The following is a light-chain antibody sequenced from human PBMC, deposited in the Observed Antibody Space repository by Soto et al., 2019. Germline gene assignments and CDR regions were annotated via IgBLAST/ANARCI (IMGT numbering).Light chain of an antibody. CDR3: QEYYLSPQT. CDR1: ETLFYSFNKKDY. J-gene: IGKJ1*01. Sequence: DIVLTQFPDSLAVSLGERATITCKSSETLFYSFNKKDYLAWYQHRPGQPPRLLIIWASTRLSGVPGRFSGSASGTDFTLTIAHLQAEDGAVYYCQEYYLSPQTFGQGTKVEV. CDR2: WAS. V-gene: IGKV4-1*01.